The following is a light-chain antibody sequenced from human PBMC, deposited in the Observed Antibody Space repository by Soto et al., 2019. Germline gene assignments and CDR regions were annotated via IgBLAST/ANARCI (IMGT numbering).Light chain of an antibody. CDR3: QSYNSAPTWT. CDR2: GAS. CDR1: QDIRYY. Sequence: DIHMTQSPSSLSASVGDRVTITCRASQDIRYYLAWYQHKVGKSPKLLIYGASTLQSGVPSRFSGSGSGTTFTLTISSLQPEDVATYFCQSYNSAPTWTFGQGTKVEI. J-gene: IGKJ1*01. V-gene: IGKV1-27*01.